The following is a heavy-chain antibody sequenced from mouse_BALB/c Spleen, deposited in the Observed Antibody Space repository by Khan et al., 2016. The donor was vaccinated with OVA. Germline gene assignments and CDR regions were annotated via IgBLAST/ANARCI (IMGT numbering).Heavy chain of an antibody. Sequence: QVQLKQSGAELVRPGASVKLSCKTSGYLFTRYWIHWVKQRSGQGLEWIARIYPGTDNTYYNEKFKDKVTLTADQSSSTAYMQLSSLKSEDSAGDFCAREEALDYFDYWGQGTTLTVSA. CDR3: AREEALDYFDY. V-gene: IGHV1-76*01. D-gene: IGHD3-2*02. J-gene: IGHJ2*01. CDR1: GYLFTRYW. CDR2: IYPGTDNT.